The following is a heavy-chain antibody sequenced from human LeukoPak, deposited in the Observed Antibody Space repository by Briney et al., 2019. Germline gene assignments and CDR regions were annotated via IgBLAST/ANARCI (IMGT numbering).Heavy chain of an antibody. Sequence: GGSLRLSCAASGFTFSSYAMHWVRQAPGKGLEWVAVISYDGSNKYYADSVKGRFTISRDNSKNTLYLQMNSLRAEDTAVYYCARDSHDYGDLNLDYWGQGTLVTVSS. J-gene: IGHJ4*02. D-gene: IGHD4-17*01. CDR2: ISYDGSNK. V-gene: IGHV3-30-3*01. CDR3: ARDSHDYGDLNLDY. CDR1: GFTFSSYA.